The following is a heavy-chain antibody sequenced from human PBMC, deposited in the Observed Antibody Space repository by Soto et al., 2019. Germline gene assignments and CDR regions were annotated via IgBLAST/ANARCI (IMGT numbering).Heavy chain of an antibody. CDR1: GFTFSSYG. CDR2: IWYDGSNK. Sequence: GGSLRLSCAASGFTFSSYGMHWVRQAPGKGLEWVAVIWYDGSNKYYADSVKGRFTISRDNSKNTLYLQMNSLRAEDTAVYYCARGPRITGTTRDNYYYYYGMDVWGQGTTVTVSS. J-gene: IGHJ6*02. D-gene: IGHD1-7*01. CDR3: ARGPRITGTTRDNYYYYYGMDV. V-gene: IGHV3-33*01.